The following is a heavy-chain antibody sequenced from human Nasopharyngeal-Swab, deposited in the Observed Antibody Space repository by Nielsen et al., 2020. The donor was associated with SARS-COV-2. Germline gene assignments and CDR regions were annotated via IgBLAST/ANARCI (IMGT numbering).Heavy chain of an antibody. V-gene: IGHV4-34*01. CDR3: ARGPVRYDFWSGYYCGFDY. D-gene: IGHD3-3*01. J-gene: IGHJ4*02. CDR2: IHHSGST. Sequence: TRSLTCAVYGGSFSGYYWSWIRQPPGKGLEWIGEIHHSGSTDYNPSLKSRVTISVDTSKNQFSLKLSSVTAADTAVFYCARGPVRYDFWSGYYCGFDYWGQGTLVTVSS. CDR1: GGSFSGYY.